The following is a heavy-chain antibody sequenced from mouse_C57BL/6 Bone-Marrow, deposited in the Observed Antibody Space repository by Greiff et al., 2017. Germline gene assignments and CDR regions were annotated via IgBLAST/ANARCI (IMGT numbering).Heavy chain of an antibody. D-gene: IGHD1-1*01. J-gene: IGHJ2*01. Sequence: VQLQQPGAELVKPGASVKLSCKASGYTFTSYWMHWVKQRPGQGLEWIGMIHPNSGSTNYNEKFKSKATLTVDTSSSTAYMQLSSLTSEDSAVXCSAGSYYGSSYYFDYWGPGTTLTVSS. CDR1: GYTFTSYW. CDR2: IHPNSGST. V-gene: IGHV1-64*01. CDR3: AGSYYGSSYYFDY.